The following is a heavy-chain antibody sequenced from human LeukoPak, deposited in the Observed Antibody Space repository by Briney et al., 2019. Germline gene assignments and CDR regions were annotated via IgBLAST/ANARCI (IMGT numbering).Heavy chain of an antibody. CDR2: IWYDGSNK. J-gene: IGHJ4*02. Sequence: SCKASGGTFSSYGMHWVRQAPGKGLEWVALIWYDGSNKYYTDSVKGRLTIPRDNSKNTLYLQMNSLRAEDTAIYYCAREGPRGNSQFDYWGQGTLVTVSS. D-gene: IGHD2/OR15-2a*01. CDR1: GGTFSSYG. CDR3: AREGPRGNSQFDY. V-gene: IGHV3-33*01.